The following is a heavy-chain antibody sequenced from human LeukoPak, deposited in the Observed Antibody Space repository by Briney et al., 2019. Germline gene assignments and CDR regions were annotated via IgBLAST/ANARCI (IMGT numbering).Heavy chain of an antibody. CDR1: GYTFTSYG. J-gene: IGHJ6*03. V-gene: IGHV1-18*01. D-gene: IGHD6-19*01. Sequence: ASVKVSCKASGYTFTSYGISWVRQAPGQGLEWMGGVSAYNGNTNYEQQPQGRVTMTPDTSTSTAYMELRSLSSDATAVYYCARDRALSSGWVPSYDYYYYMDVWGKGTTVTVSS. CDR2: VSAYNGNT. CDR3: ARDRALSSGWVPSYDYYYYMDV.